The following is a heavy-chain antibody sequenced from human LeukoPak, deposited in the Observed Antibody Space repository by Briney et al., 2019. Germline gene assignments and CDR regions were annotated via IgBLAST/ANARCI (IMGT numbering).Heavy chain of an antibody. CDR2: ISAYNGNT. CDR1: GYTFTSHA. J-gene: IGHJ3*02. D-gene: IGHD6-25*01. V-gene: IGHV1-18*01. Sequence: GASVKVSCKASGYTFTSHAMHWVRQAPGQRLEWMGWISAYNGNTNYAQKLQGRVTMTTDTSTSTAYMELRSLRSDDTAVYYCARDLESQRGAFDIWGQGTMVTVSS. CDR3: ARDLESQRGAFDI.